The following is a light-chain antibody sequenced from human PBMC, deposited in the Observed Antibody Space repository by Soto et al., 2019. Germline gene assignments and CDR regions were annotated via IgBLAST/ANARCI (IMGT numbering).Light chain of an antibody. CDR1: QGVSRK. CDR3: QQYHTWPIT. V-gene: IGKV3-15*01. CDR2: GAS. Sequence: DIVMTQSPATLSVAPGERVTFSCRASQGVSRKLAWYQHKPGQAPRLLISGASTVAIGIPARFSGSGSGTEFSLTISSLQSEDCAIYYCQQYHTWPITFGGGTKVEIK. J-gene: IGKJ4*01.